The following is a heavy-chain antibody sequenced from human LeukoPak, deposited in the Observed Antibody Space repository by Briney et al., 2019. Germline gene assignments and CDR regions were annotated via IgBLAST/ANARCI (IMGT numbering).Heavy chain of an antibody. V-gene: IGHV3-53*01. J-gene: IGHJ5*02. D-gene: IGHD5-12*01. CDR2: IYSGGTI. CDR3: ATGYDFGFDP. Sequence: GGSLRLSCAASGFTFSSNFMSWVRQAPGKGLEWVSIIYSGGTIHYSDSVKGRFTISRDNTKNTLYLQMNRLRAEDTAVYYCATGYDFGFDPWGQGTLVTVSS. CDR1: GFTFSSNF.